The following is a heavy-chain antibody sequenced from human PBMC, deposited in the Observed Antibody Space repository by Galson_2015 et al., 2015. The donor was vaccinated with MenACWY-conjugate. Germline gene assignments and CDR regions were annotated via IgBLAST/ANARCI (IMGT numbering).Heavy chain of an antibody. Sequence: SLRLSCAASGVTVSSNYMSWVRQAPGKGLEWVSIIYSGGNTYYADSVKGRFTISRDNSKNTLYLQMNSLRAEDTAVYYCARGRGLSSWYRFGTDVWGQGTTVTVSS. CDR2: IYSGGNT. CDR1: GVTVSSNY. D-gene: IGHD6-13*01. J-gene: IGHJ6*02. CDR3: ARGRGLSSWYRFGTDV. V-gene: IGHV3-53*01.